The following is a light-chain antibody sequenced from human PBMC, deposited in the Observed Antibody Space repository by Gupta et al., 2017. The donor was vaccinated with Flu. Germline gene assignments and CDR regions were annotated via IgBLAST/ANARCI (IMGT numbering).Light chain of an antibody. CDR2: WAS. V-gene: IGKV4-1*01. CDR1: QSVLYSSNNKNY. Sequence: SLGERATINCKASQSVLYSSNNKNYLAWYQQKPGQPPKLLISWASTRESGVPDRFSGSGSGTDFTLTISSLQAEDVAVYYCQQEDSTPYTFGQGTKLDIK. J-gene: IGKJ2*01. CDR3: QQEDSTPYT.